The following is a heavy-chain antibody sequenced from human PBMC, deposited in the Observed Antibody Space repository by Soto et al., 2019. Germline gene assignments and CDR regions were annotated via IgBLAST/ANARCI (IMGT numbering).Heavy chain of an antibody. Sequence: SETLSLTCALSGSSISGGCYWGLLRQPPGKGLECIGSIYHGGSAYYNPSLNSRVTLSIDMTNNHVSLILNSVTAADTAVYYCARVGPWVPYYYDSSPYTFENWFDPWGQGTLVTVSS. V-gene: IGHV4-38-2*01. CDR3: ARVGPWVPYYYDSSPYTFENWFDP. D-gene: IGHD3-22*01. CDR1: GSSISGGCY. CDR2: IYHGGSA. J-gene: IGHJ5*02.